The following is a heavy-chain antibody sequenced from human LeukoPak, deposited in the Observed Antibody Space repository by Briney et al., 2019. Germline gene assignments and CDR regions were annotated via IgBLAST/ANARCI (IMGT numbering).Heavy chain of an antibody. CDR2: IYQSGNT. CDR3: ARVSWFGELTPYFDY. CDR1: GGSISSGDYS. Sequence: ESSQTLSLTCAVSGGSISSGDYSWSWIRQPPGKGREWIGYIYQSGNTYYNPSLKSRVTISVDRSKNQFSLKLSSVTAADTAVYYCARVSWFGELTPYFDYWGQGTLVTVSS. V-gene: IGHV4-30-2*01. J-gene: IGHJ4*02. D-gene: IGHD3-10*01.